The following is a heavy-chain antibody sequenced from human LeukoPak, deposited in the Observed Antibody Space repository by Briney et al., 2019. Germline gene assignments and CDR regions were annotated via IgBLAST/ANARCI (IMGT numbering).Heavy chain of an antibody. V-gene: IGHV3-21*06. D-gene: IGHD4-17*01. CDR1: GFTFSFYA. J-gene: IGHJ4*02. CDR2: ISSGGNYK. CDR3: ARDTRQTSVTNFDS. Sequence: GGSLGLSCATSGFTFSFYAMDWVRQAPGKGLEWVSSISSGGNYKYYGDSVWGRFTISRDDAKNSLYLEMNSLRAEDTAVYYCARDTRQTSVTNFDSWGQGTLVIVS.